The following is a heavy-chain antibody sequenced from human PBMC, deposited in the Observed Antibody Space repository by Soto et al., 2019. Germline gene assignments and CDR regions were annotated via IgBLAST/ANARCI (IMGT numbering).Heavy chain of an antibody. D-gene: IGHD3-10*01. CDR1: GGSISSYY. CDR2: VHHSWGS. J-gene: IGHJ6*02. CDR3: ARQGFGPLHGLVDV. V-gene: IGHV4-59*08. Sequence: QVQLQESGPGLVKPSETLSLSCTVSGGSISSYYWGWFRQSPGKRMEWIGYVHHSWGSSYNPSLQSRVAISLDTTKSQFSLKVTCVTATDTAVYYCARQGFGPLHGLVDVWGQGTTVTVSS.